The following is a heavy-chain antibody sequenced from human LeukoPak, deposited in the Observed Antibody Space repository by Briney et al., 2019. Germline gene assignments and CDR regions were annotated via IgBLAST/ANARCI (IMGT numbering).Heavy chain of an antibody. Sequence: ASVKVSCKASGYTFTSYGMHWVRQAPGQGLEWMRWINTNTRNPTYAQGFTGRFVFSLDTSVSTAYLQISSLKAEDTAVYYCARGSVGSHDDWGQGTLVTVSS. D-gene: IGHD1-26*01. CDR2: INTNTRNP. CDR1: GYTFTSYG. CDR3: ARGSVGSHDD. V-gene: IGHV7-4-1*02. J-gene: IGHJ4*02.